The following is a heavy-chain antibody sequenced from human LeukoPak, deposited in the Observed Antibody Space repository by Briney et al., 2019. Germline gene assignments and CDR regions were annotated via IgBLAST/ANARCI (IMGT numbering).Heavy chain of an antibody. D-gene: IGHD1/OR15-1a*01. CDR3: VANWNNDLLNYYGMDV. V-gene: IGHV3-7*03. J-gene: IGHJ6*02. CDR1: GFTLSRYW. CDR2: MKQDGSEK. Sequence: GGSLRLSCAASGFTLSRYWMSWVRQAPGKGLEWVANMKQDGSEKKYVDSVKGRFTISRDNTKNSLYLQMNSLRAEDTAVYYCVANWNNDLLNYYGMDVWGQGTTVTVSS.